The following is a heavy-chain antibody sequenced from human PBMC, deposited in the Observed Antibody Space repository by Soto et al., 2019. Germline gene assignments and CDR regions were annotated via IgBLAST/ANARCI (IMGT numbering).Heavy chain of an antibody. CDR3: ARLSSRMINAFDI. CDR2: IYYSGST. J-gene: IGHJ3*02. Sequence: QVQLQESGPGLVKPSQTLSLTCTVSGGSISSGDYYWSWIRQPPGKGLEWIGYIYYSGSTYYNPSFKSRVTISVDTSKNQFSLKLSSATAADTAVYYCARLSSRMINAFDIWGQGTMVTVSS. D-gene: IGHD3-16*01. CDR1: GGSISSGDYY. V-gene: IGHV4-30-4*01.